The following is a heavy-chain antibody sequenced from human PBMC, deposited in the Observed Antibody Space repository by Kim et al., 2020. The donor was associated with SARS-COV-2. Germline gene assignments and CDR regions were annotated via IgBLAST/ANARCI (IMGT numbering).Heavy chain of an antibody. J-gene: IGHJ4*02. CDR3: ARLTGTTSYYFDY. CDR2: IYYTGST. D-gene: IGHD1-7*01. V-gene: IGHV4-59*13. Sequence: SETLSLTCSVSGGSISPYFWSWIRQPPGKGLEWIAYIYYTGSTNYNPSLKSRVTISVDTSKNQFSLKLTSVTAADTALYYCARLTGTTSYYFDYWGQGTL. CDR1: GGSISPYF.